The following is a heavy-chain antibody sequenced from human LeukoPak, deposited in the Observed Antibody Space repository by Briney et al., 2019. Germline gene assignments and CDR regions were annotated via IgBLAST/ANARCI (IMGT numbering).Heavy chain of an antibody. CDR3: ARARVDKVGHTSNWFFPLDY. V-gene: IGHV4-59*01. CDR1: GGSISNYY. CDR2: IYFSGIT. J-gene: IGHJ4*02. D-gene: IGHD6-13*01. Sequence: PSETLSLTCTVSGGSISNYYWSWIRQPPGKGLEWIGYIYFSGITYYHPSLKSRVTISVDTSKNQFSLKLTSVTAADTAVYYCARARVDKVGHTSNWFFPLDYWGQGTLVTVSS.